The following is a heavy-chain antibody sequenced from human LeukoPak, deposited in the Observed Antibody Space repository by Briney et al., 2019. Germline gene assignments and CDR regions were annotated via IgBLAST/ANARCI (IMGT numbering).Heavy chain of an antibody. V-gene: IGHV3-23*01. Sequence: GGSLRLSCAASGFTFSSFAMTWVRQAPGKGLEWVASITSSQGRAYTTDSVKGRFTISRDNSQSTLYLQMNNLRAEDTAVYYCARDRVSYYYGSGSYYSGAFDYWGQGTLVTVSS. CDR2: ITSSQGRA. J-gene: IGHJ4*02. CDR3: ARDRVSYYYGSGSYYSGAFDY. CDR1: GFTFSSFA. D-gene: IGHD3-10*01.